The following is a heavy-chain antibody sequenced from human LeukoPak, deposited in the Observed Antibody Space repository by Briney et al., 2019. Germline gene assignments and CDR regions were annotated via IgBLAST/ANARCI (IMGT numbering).Heavy chain of an antibody. D-gene: IGHD2-2*02. J-gene: IGHJ5*02. V-gene: IGHV1-24*01. CDR2: FDPEDGET. CDR3: ATTWAAAIARTGWFDP. Sequence: GASVKVSCKVSGYTLTELSMHWVRQAPGKGLEWMGGFDPEDGETTYAQKFQGRVTMTEDTSTDTAYMELSSLRSEDTAVYYCATTWAAAIARTGWFDPWGQGTLVTVSS. CDR1: GYTLTELS.